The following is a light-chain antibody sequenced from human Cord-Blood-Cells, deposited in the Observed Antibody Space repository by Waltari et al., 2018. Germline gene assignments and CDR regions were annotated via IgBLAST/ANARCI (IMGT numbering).Light chain of an antibody. J-gene: IGLJ1*01. CDR1: SSDVGGYNY. CDR3: CSYAGSYTYV. Sequence: QSALTQPRSVSGSPGQSVTISCTGTSSDVGGYNYVSWYQQHPGKAPQLMIYDVSKRPSGGPDRFSGSKSRNSASLTISGLQAEDEADYYCCSYAGSYTYVFGTGTKVTVL. CDR2: DVS. V-gene: IGLV2-11*01.